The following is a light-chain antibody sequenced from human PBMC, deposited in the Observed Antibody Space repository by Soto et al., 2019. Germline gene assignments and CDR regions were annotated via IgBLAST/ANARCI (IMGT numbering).Light chain of an antibody. CDR1: QSINRW. Sequence: DIQMTQSPSTLSASVGDRVTITCRASQSINRWLAWYQQKPGKAPKLLIYKASTLESGVPSRFSGGGIGTEFSLSISSLQPDDFATYYCQQLNSSPFTFGPGTKVDIK. CDR3: QQLNSSPFT. CDR2: KAS. J-gene: IGKJ3*01. V-gene: IGKV1-5*03.